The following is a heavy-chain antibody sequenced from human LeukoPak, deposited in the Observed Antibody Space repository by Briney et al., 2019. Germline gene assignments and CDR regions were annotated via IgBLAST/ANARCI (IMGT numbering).Heavy chain of an antibody. CDR2: IKSKTDGGTT. CDR3: TTASQYYYGSGSYTRIGY. D-gene: IGHD3-10*01. V-gene: IGHV3-15*01. J-gene: IGHJ4*02. CDR1: GFTFSNAW. Sequence: PGGSLRLSCAVSGFTFSNAWMSWVRQAPGKGLEWVGRIKSKTDGGTTDYAAPVKGRFTISRDDSTNTLYLQMNSLKTEDTAVYYCTTASQYYYGSGSYTRIGYWGQGTLVTVSS.